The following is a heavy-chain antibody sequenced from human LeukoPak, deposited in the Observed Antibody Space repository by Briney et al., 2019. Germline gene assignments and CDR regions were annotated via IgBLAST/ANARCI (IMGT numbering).Heavy chain of an antibody. CDR1: GFTLSSYN. CDR2: ITTSSDTI. CDR3: ARREVGAHPFDY. J-gene: IGHJ4*02. Sequence: GGSLRLSCAASGFTLSSYNMNWVRQAPGKGLEWVSYITTSSDTIYYADSVKGRFTISRDNAKNSLYLQMNSLRAEDTAVYYCARREVGAHPFDYWGQGTLVTVSS. V-gene: IGHV3-48*01. D-gene: IGHD1-26*01.